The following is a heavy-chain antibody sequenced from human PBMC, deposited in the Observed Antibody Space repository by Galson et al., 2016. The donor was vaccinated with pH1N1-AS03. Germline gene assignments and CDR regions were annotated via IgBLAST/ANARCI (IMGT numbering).Heavy chain of an antibody. CDR3: ARGEMIGDDS. Sequence: SLRLSCAASGLAFSYFWMTWVRQAPGKGPEWVANIKQDGSETHYVDSVKGRFTISRDNANNSLYLQMNSLRVEDTAMYYCARGEMIGDDSWGQGTLVTVSS. D-gene: IGHD3-16*01. CDR1: GLAFSYFW. CDR2: IKQDGSET. J-gene: IGHJ4*02. V-gene: IGHV3-7*03.